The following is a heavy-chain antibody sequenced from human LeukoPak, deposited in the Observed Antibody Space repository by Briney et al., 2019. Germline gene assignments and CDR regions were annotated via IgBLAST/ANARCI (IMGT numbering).Heavy chain of an antibody. Sequence: GGSLRLSCAASGFTFDDYAMHWVRQAPGKGLEWVSGISWNSGSIGYADSVKGRFTISRDNAKNSLYLQMNSLRAEDTALYYCAKDIKQWLGAFDIWGQGTMVTVSS. D-gene: IGHD6-19*01. J-gene: IGHJ3*02. CDR3: AKDIKQWLGAFDI. CDR2: ISWNSGSI. V-gene: IGHV3-9*01. CDR1: GFTFDDYA.